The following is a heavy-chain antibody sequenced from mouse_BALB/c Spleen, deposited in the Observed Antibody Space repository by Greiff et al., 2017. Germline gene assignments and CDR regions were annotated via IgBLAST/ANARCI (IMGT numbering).Heavy chain of an antibody. CDR3: AIDGHYAMDY. Sequence: VQLQESGPGLVAPSQSLSITCTVSGFSLTSYGVHWVRQPPGKGLEWLGVIWAGGSTNYNSALMSRLSISKDNSKSQVFLKLNSLQTDDTAMYYCAIDGHYAMDYWGQGTSVTVSS. CDR2: IWAGGST. CDR1: GFSLTSYG. V-gene: IGHV2-9*02. J-gene: IGHJ4*01. D-gene: IGHD2-3*01.